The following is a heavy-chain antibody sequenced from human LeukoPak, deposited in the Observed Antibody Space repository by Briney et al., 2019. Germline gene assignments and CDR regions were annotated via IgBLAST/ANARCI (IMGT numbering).Heavy chain of an antibody. CDR2: INPNSGGT. CDR3: ARESVPAVAARRGLNY. J-gene: IGHJ4*02. Sequence: GASVKVSCKASEYTFTGYYMHWVRQAPGQGLEWMGWINPNSGGTNYAQKFQGRVTMTRDTSISTAYMEMSRLRSDDTAVYYCARESVPAVAARRGLNYWGQGTLVAVSS. D-gene: IGHD6-6*01. V-gene: IGHV1-2*02. CDR1: EYTFTGYY.